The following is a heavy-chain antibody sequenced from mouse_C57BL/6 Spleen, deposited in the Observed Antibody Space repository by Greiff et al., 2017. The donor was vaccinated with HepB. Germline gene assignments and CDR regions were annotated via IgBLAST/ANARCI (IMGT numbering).Heavy chain of an antibody. CDR3: AREDGYPYAMDY. D-gene: IGHD2-3*01. V-gene: IGHV5-16*01. Sequence: DVKLVESEGGLVQPGRSMKLSCTASGFTFSDYYMAWVRQVPEKGLEWVANINYDGSSTYYLDSLKSRFIISRDNAKNILYLQMSSLKSEDTATYYCAREDGYPYAMDYWGQGTSVTVSS. J-gene: IGHJ4*01. CDR2: INYDGSST. CDR1: GFTFSDYY.